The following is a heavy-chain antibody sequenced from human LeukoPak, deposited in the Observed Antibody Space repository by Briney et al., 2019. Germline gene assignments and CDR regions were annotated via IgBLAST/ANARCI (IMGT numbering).Heavy chain of an antibody. CDR2: ISSSGDNT. Sequence: GGSLRLSCAASGFTFSSYAMSWVRQAPGKGLEWVSGISSSGDNTYYADSVKGRFTISRDNSKNTLYLQTNSLRAEDTAAYYCAKGAISGYGGYFFDYWGQGTLVTVSS. CDR1: GFTFSSYA. D-gene: IGHD5-12*01. CDR3: AKGAISGYGGYFFDY. J-gene: IGHJ4*02. V-gene: IGHV3-23*01.